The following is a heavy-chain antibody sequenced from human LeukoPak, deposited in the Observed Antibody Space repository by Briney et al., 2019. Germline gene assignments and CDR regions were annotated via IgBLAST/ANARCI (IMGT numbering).Heavy chain of an antibody. CDR2: LYYSGST. CDR3: ARVGVQTYYYDSSGYHIDY. D-gene: IGHD3-22*01. J-gene: IGHJ4*02. Sequence: SETLSLTCAVSGDSISRGTYSWSWIRQPPGKGLEWIAYLYYSGSTYYNPSLKSRVTISVDTSKNQFSLKLSSVTAADTAVYYCARVGVQTYYYDSSGYHIDYWGQGTLVTVSS. V-gene: IGHV4-30-4*07. CDR1: GDSISRGTYS.